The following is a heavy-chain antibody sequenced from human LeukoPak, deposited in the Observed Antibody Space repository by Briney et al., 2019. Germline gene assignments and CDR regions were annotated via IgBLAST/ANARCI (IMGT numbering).Heavy chain of an antibody. CDR2: ISAYNGNT. J-gene: IGHJ4*02. D-gene: IGHD3-10*01. CDR1: GYTFTSYG. CDR3: ARVVTMVRGKLKDFDY. Sequence: ASVKVSCKASGYTFTSYGISWVRQAPGQGLEWMGWISAYNGNTNYAQKLQGRVTMTTKTSTSTAYMELRSLRSDDTAVYYCARVVTMVRGKLKDFDYWGQGTLVTVSS. V-gene: IGHV1-18*01.